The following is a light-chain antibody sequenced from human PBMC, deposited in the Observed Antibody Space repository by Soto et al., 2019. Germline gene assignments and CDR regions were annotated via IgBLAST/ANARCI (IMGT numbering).Light chain of an antibody. CDR2: GAS. J-gene: IGKJ5*01. CDR3: QQYTNWPPWT. V-gene: IGKV3-15*01. Sequence: EIVMTQSPATLSVSPGERATLSCRASQSVSRDLAWYQQKPGQAPRLLIYGASTRAAGIPARFSGSGSGTEFTLTISSLQSEDFAVYYCQQYTNWPPWTFGPGTRLEIK. CDR1: QSVSRD.